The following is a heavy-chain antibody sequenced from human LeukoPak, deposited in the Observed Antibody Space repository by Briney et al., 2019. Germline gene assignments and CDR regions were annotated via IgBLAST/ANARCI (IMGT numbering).Heavy chain of an antibody. V-gene: IGHV3-23*01. CDR3: AKERGNIVATTGDFDY. D-gene: IGHD5-12*01. Sequence: GGSLRLSCAASGFTFSSYAMSWVRQAPGKGLEWVSAISGSGGSTYYADSVKGRFTISRDNSKNTLYLQMDSLRAEDTAVYYCAKERGNIVATTGDFDYWGQGTLVTVSS. CDR2: ISGSGGST. CDR1: GFTFSSYA. J-gene: IGHJ4*02.